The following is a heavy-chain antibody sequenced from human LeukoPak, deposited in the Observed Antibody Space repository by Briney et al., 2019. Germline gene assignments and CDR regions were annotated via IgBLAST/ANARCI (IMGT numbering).Heavy chain of an antibody. J-gene: IGHJ3*02. CDR1: GYTFTGYY. Sequence: GASVKVSCKASGYTFTGYYMHWVRQAPGQGLEWMGWINPNSGGTNNAQKFQGRVTMTRDTSISTAYMELTSLRSDDTAVYYCARGGYDDSTNFGNDAFDIWGQGTMVTVSS. V-gene: IGHV1-2*02. CDR3: ARGGYDDSTNFGNDAFDI. D-gene: IGHD3-22*01. CDR2: INPNSGGT.